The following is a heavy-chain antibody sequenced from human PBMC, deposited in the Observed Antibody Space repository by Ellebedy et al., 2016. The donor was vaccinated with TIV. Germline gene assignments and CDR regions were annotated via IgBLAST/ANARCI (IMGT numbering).Heavy chain of an antibody. CDR3: AKDYSGLRGLDV. Sequence: PGGSLRLSCAASGFTFSSYAMSWVRQAPGKGLEWVSSISGSGGSTYYAYSVKGRCTNSRDNSKNTLYLQMNSLRAEDTAVYYCAKDYSGLRGLDVWGQGTTVTVSS. J-gene: IGHJ6*02. CDR1: GFTFSSYA. CDR2: ISGSGGST. D-gene: IGHD5-12*01. V-gene: IGHV3-23*01.